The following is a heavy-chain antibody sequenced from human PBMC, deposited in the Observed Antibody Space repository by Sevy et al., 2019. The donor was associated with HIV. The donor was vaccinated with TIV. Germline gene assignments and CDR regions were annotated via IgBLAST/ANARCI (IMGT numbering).Heavy chain of an antibody. V-gene: IGHV1-18*04. Sequence: ASVKVSCKASGYTFTRYGISWVRQAPGQGLEWMGWINANNGNTNYAQKLQGRVTMTTDTSTSTAYMELRSLRSDDTAVYYCARENIENSSSWYSDYWGQGTLVTVSS. CDR2: INANNGNT. CDR1: GYTFTRYG. CDR3: ARENIENSSSWYSDY. D-gene: IGHD6-13*01. J-gene: IGHJ4*02.